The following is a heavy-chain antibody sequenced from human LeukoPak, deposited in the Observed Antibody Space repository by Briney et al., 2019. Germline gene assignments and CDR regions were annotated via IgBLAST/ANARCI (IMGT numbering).Heavy chain of an antibody. Sequence: ASVKVSCKASGYTFTGYYMHWVRQAPGQGPEWMGWINPNSGGTNYAQKFQGRVTMTRDTSISTAYMELSRPRSDDTAVYYCAREHSSSGGFDYWGQGTLVTVSS. J-gene: IGHJ4*02. CDR3: AREHSSSGGFDY. CDR2: INPNSGGT. CDR1: GYTFTGYY. D-gene: IGHD6-6*01. V-gene: IGHV1-2*02.